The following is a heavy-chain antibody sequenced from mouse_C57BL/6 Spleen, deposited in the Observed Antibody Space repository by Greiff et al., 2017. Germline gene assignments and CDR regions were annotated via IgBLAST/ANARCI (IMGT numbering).Heavy chain of an antibody. CDR3: ARGYDYDDYFDY. J-gene: IGHJ2*01. CDR1: GYTFTSYW. V-gene: IGHV1-59*01. Sequence: QVQLQQPGAELVRPGTSVKLSCKASGYTFTSYWMHWVKQRPGQGLEWIGVIDPSDSYTNYNQKFKGKATLTVDTSSSPAYMQLSSLTSEDSAVYYCARGYDYDDYFDYWGQGTTLTVSS. D-gene: IGHD2-4*01. CDR2: IDPSDSYT.